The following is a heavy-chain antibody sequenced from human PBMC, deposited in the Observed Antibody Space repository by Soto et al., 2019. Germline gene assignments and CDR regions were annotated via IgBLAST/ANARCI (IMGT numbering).Heavy chain of an antibody. CDR2: IYYSGST. J-gene: IGHJ4*02. V-gene: IGHV4-59*08. Sequence: SETLSLTCTVSGGSISSYYWSWIRQPPGKGLEWIGYIYYSGSTNYNPSLKSRVTISVDTSKNQFSLKLNSMTAADTAVYYCARHGPIAAAGTVFDYWGQGTLVTVS. D-gene: IGHD6-13*01. CDR1: GGSISSYY. CDR3: ARHGPIAAAGTVFDY.